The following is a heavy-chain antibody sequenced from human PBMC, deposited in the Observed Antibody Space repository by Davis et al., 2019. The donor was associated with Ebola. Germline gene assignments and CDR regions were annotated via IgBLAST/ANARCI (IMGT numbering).Heavy chain of an antibody. CDR1: GYMFSSHA. CDR3: ARDFRPYYQLLFIYYGMDV. Sequence: GGSLRLSCAASGYMFSSHAMSWVRQAPGKGLEWVSDISGSGSKTHYADSVKGRFTISRDNFKTTLYLEINSLRAEDTAVYYCARDFRPYYQLLFIYYGMDVWGQGTTVTVSS. CDR2: ISGSGSKT. V-gene: IGHV3-23*01. D-gene: IGHD2-2*01. J-gene: IGHJ6*02.